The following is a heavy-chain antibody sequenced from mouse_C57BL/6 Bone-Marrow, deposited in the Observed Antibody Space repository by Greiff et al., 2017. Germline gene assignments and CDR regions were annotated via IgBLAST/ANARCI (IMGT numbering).Heavy chain of an antibody. V-gene: IGHV14-4*01. D-gene: IGHD2-2*01. CDR3: TTGYPFAY. CDR2: IDPENGDT. Sequence: EVKLMESGAELVRPGASVKLSCTASGFNIKDDYMHWVKQRPEQGLEWIGWIDPENGDTEYASKFQGKATITADTSSNTAYLQLSSLTSEDTAVYYCTTGYPFAYWGQGTLVTVSA. J-gene: IGHJ3*01. CDR1: GFNIKDDY.